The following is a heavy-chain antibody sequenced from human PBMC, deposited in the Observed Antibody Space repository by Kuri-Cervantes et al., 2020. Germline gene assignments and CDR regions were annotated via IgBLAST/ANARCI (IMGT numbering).Heavy chain of an antibody. V-gene: IGHV4-34*01. CDR3: ARQGTYYNFWSSYYYSYNYMDV. D-gene: IGHD3-3*01. Sequence: SETLSLTCTVYGGSFSGHYWSWIRQPPGKGLEWIGEINHSGDTNYIPSLKSRVTISVDTSKNQFSLKLSSVTAADTAVYYCARQGTYYNFWSSYYYSYNYMDVWGQGLLVTVSS. J-gene: IGHJ6*03. CDR2: INHSGDT. CDR1: GGSFSGHY.